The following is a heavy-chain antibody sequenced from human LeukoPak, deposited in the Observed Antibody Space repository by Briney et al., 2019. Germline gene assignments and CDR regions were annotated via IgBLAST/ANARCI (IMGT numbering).Heavy chain of an antibody. J-gene: IGHJ4*02. CDR2: VYTNGGT. CDR3: ASGSDSIGYSGGGILDY. V-gene: IGHV4-4*07. CDR1: GGSLITYY. Sequence: SETLSLTCTVSGGSLITYYWNWIRQPAGKGLEWIGRVYTNGGTNYNPSLKSRLTVSVDTSKNQFSLSLSSVTVADTAVYYCASGSDSIGYSGGGILDYWGQGILVTVPS. D-gene: IGHD6-19*01.